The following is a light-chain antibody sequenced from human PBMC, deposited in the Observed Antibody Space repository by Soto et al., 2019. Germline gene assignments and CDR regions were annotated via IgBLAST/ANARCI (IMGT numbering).Light chain of an antibody. CDR2: DVT. V-gene: IGLV2-14*03. Sequence: QSVLTQPASVSGSPGQSITISCTGTSSDIGDYNYVSWYQQHPGKAPKLMIYDVTNRPSGVSNRFSGSKSGNTASLTISGLQAEDEADYYCTSYTSSSTLAVFGGGTKLTVL. J-gene: IGLJ2*01. CDR1: SSDIGDYNY. CDR3: TSYTSSSTLAV.